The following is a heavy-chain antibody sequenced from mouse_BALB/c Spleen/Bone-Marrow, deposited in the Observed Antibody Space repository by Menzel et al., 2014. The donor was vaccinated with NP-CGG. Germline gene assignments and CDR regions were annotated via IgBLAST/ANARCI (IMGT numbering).Heavy chain of an antibody. CDR3: GRDRGNYYGTSYIAY. D-gene: IGHD1-1*01. V-gene: IGHV3-6*02. CDR1: GYSITSGHY. J-gene: IGHJ3*01. Sequence: DVKLVESGPGLVKPSQSLSLTCSVTGYSITSGHYWNWIRQFPGNKLEWMGYINYDGTNNYNPSLRNRISITRDTSKNQFFLKLNSVTTEDTATYFCGRDRGNYYGTSYIAYWGQGTLATVSA. CDR2: INYDGTN.